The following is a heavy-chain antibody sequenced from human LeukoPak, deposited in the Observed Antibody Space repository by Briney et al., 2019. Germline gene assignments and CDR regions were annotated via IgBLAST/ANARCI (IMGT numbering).Heavy chain of an antibody. J-gene: IGHJ6*02. CDR3: ARGGTGTLQAGYYGMDV. Sequence: SVKVSCKASGGAFSSYAISWVRQAPGQGLEWMGGIIPIFGTANYAQKFQGRVTITADESTSTAYMELSSLRSEDTAVYYCARGGTGTLQAGYYGMDVWGQGTTVTVSS. CDR1: GGAFSSYA. CDR2: IIPIFGTA. D-gene: IGHD1/OR15-1a*01. V-gene: IGHV1-69*01.